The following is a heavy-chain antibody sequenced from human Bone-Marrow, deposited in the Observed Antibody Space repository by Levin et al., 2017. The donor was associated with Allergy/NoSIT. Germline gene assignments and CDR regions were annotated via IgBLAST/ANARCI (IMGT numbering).Heavy chain of an antibody. Sequence: PGESLKISCKASGDTLSNYAITWLRQAPGQGLEWIGGIIPMLGTADSAQEFKGRVSIAADESTRTVYLELSSLTSEDTAVYFCGYWVPPYSYVDVWGKGTTVSVSS. J-gene: IGHJ6*03. V-gene: IGHV1-69*01. CDR1: GDTLSNYA. CDR3: GYWVPPYSYVDV. D-gene: IGHD2-2*01. CDR2: IIPMLGTA.